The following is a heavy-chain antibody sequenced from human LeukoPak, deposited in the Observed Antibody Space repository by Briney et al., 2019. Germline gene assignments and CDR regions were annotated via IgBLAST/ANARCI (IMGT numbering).Heavy chain of an antibody. V-gene: IGHV3-23*01. CDR2: ISGSGGST. CDR3: AKNQNYDILTGYINDY. J-gene: IGHJ4*02. CDR1: GFTFSSDA. D-gene: IGHD3-9*01. Sequence: GGSLRLSCAASGFTFSSDAMSWVRQAPGKGLEWVSAISGSGGSTYYADSVKGRFTISRDNSKNTLYLQMNSLRAEDTAVYYCAKNQNYDILTGYINDYWGQRTLVTVSS.